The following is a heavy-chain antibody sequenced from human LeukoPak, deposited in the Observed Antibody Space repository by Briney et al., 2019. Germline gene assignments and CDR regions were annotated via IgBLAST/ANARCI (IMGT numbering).Heavy chain of an antibody. J-gene: IGHJ4*02. CDR1: DDSFSDHF. CDR2: IIHTGAT. V-gene: IGHV4-34*12. CDR3: ARRFSGARGIDS. Sequence: PSETLSLTCTVYDDSFSDHFWIWIRQPPGEGLEWIGEIIHTGATNGVTIKYNPSLQSRVTISIDTSKNQFSLKLTSVTAADTAVYYCARRFSGARGIDSWGQGTLVTVSS.